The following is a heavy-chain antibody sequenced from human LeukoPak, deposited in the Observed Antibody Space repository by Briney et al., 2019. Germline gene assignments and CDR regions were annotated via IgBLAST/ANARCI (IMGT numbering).Heavy chain of an antibody. CDR2: INPNSGGT. J-gene: IGHJ4*02. CDR1: GYTFTGYY. V-gene: IGHV1-2*02. Sequence: GASVKVSCKASGYTFTGYYMHWVRQAPGQGLEWMAWINPNSGGTNYAQKVQGRVTMTRDTSISTAYMNLSRLRSDDTAVYYCARDPGSSGEYYFDYWGQGTLVTVSS. D-gene: IGHD3-16*01. CDR3: ARDPGSSGEYYFDY.